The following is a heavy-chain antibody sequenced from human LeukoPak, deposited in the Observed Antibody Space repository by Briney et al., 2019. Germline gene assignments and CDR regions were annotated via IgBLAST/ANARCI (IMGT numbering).Heavy chain of an antibody. D-gene: IGHD3-16*01. CDR3: ARGITVWGWFDP. CDR2: IYYSAST. Sequence: PSETLSLTCTVSGGSISSGGYYWSWIRQHPGKGLEWIGYIYYSASTYYNPSLKSRVTISVDRSKNRFSLKLSSVTAADTAVYYCARGITVWGWFDPWGQGTLVTVSS. J-gene: IGHJ5*02. CDR1: GGSISSGGYY. V-gene: IGHV4-31*03.